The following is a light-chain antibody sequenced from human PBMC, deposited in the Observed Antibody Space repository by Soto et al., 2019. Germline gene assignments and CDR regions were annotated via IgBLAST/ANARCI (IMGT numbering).Light chain of an antibody. Sequence: EIVLTQSPATLSLSPGERATLSCRASQSLSSNFLAWYQQKPGQPPRLLIYDSSTRATGFPDRFSGSGSGTDFTLTIIRLEHEDFAVYYCQQYDISHWTLGRGTKVDLK. J-gene: IGKJ1*01. CDR3: QQYDISHWT. CDR2: DSS. V-gene: IGKV3-20*01. CDR1: QSLSSNF.